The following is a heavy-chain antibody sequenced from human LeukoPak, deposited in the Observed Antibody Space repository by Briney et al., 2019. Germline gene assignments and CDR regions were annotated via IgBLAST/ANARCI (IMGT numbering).Heavy chain of an antibody. V-gene: IGHV1-2*02. Sequence: GASVKVSCKASGYTFTSYAMNWVRQAPGQGLEWMGWINPNSGGTNYAQKFQGRVTMTRDTSISTAYMELSRLRSDDTAVYYCARDRHTMVRGVIRDYWGQGTLVTVSS. CDR3: ARDRHTMVRGVIRDY. D-gene: IGHD3-10*01. CDR2: INPNSGGT. J-gene: IGHJ4*02. CDR1: GYTFTSYA.